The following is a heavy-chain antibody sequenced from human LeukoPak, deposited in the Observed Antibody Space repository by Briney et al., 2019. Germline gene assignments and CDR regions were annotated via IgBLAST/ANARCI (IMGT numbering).Heavy chain of an antibody. J-gene: IGHJ4*02. D-gene: IGHD6-19*01. CDR2: ISYDGSNK. CDR1: GFTFSSYA. V-gene: IGHV3-30-3*01. Sequence: GRSLRLSCAASGFTFSSYAMHWVRQAPGKGLEWVAVISYDGSNKYYADSVKGRFTISRDNSKHTLYLQMNSLRAEDTAVYYCAKEFSGGWSFDYWGQGTLVTVSS. CDR3: AKEFSGGWSFDY.